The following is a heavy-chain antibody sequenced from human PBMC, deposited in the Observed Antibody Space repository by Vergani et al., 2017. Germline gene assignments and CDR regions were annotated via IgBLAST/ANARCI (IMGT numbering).Heavy chain of an antibody. J-gene: IGHJ4*02. CDR3: ARVPIYYLGWGSYQGYFDY. V-gene: IGHV4-30-4*08. D-gene: IGHD3-10*01. CDR1: GSSVKSGDYY. Sequence: QVQLQESGPGLVKPSQTLSLTCSVSGSSVKSGDYYWTWIRQPPGKGLEWLGHTSYRETTNYNVSLKSRISMSMDTSKNQFYLNLESLTAADTAVYFCARVPIYYLGWGSYQGYFDYWGQGTLVIVSS. CDR2: TSYRETT.